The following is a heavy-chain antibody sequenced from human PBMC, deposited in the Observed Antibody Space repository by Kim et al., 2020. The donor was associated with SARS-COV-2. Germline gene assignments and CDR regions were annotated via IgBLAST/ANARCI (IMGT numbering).Heavy chain of an antibody. CDR3: AKFGYPLGLDDYSSGWYYIY. J-gene: IGHJ4*02. CDR1: GFTFSSYA. CDR2: ISGSGGST. Sequence: GGSLRLSCAASGFTFSSYAMSWVRQAPGKGLEWVSAISGSGGSTYYADSVKGRFTISRDNSKNTLYLQMNSLRAEDTAVYYCAKFGYPLGLDDYSSGWYYIYWGQGTLVTVSS. D-gene: IGHD6-19*01. V-gene: IGHV3-23*01.